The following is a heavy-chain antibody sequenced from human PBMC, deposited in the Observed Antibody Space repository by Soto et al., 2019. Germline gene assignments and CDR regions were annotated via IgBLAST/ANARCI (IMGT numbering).Heavy chain of an antibody. V-gene: IGHV1-58*01. CDR2: IVVGSGNT. CDR3: AEVRSNYYGSELTIYGMDV. Sequence: QMQLVQSGPEVKKPGTSVKVSCKASGFTFTSSAVQWVRQARGQRLEWIGWIVVGSGNTNYAQKFQERVTITRDMSTSTAYMELSSLRSEDTAVYYCAEVRSNYYGSELTIYGMDVWGQGTTVTVSS. D-gene: IGHD3-10*01. J-gene: IGHJ6*02. CDR1: GFTFTSSA.